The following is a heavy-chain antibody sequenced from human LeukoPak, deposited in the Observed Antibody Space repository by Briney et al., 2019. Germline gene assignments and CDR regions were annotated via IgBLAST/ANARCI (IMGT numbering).Heavy chain of an antibody. V-gene: IGHV4-34*01. CDR2: INHSGST. J-gene: IGHJ4*02. CDR1: GGSFSGYY. Sequence: SETLSLTCAVYGGSFSGYYWSWIRQPPGKGLEWIGEINHSGSTNYNPSLKSRVTISVDTSKNQFSLKLSSVTAADTAVYYCAAQEEYSSTSRYFDYWGQGTLVTVSS. D-gene: IGHD6-6*01. CDR3: AAQEEYSSTSRYFDY.